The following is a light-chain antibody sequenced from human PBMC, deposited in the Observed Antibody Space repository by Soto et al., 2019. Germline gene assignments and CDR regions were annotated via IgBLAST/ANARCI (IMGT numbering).Light chain of an antibody. V-gene: IGKV1-5*01. J-gene: IGKJ1*01. Sequence: DIQMTQSPSTLSASVGDRVTITCRASQSISRWVAWYQQKPGKAPKVLIWDASSLQRGVPSRFSGSGSGTEFTLTISSLQHDDFATYYCQQYNGYSTWTFGQGTKVEIK. CDR3: QQYNGYSTWT. CDR1: QSISRW. CDR2: DAS.